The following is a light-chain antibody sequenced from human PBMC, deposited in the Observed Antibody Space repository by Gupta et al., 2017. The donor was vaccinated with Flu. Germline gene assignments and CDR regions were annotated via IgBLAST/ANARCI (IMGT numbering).Light chain of an antibody. Sequence: SSDVGGSNYVSWDQQHPGKAPKLMIYEVSNRPSGVSNRFSGSKSGNTASLTISGLQAEDEADYYCSSYTSSSTLCVFGTGTKVTVL. J-gene: IGLJ1*01. V-gene: IGLV2-14*01. CDR3: SSYTSSSTLCV. CDR2: EVS. CDR1: SSDVGGSNY.